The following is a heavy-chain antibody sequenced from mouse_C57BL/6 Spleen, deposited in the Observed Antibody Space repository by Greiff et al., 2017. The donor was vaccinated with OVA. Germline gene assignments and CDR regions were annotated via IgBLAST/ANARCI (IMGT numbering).Heavy chain of an antibody. D-gene: IGHD1-1*01. CDR2: IYPRSGNT. J-gene: IGHJ4*01. CDR3: ARSLITTVVATPMDY. CDR1: GYTFTSYG. Sequence: QVHVKQSGAELARPGASVKLSCKASGYTFTSYGISWVKQRTGQGLEWIGEIYPRSGNTYYNEKFKGKATLTADKSSSTAYMELRSLTSEDSAVYFCARSLITTVVATPMDYWGQGTSVTVSS. V-gene: IGHV1-81*01.